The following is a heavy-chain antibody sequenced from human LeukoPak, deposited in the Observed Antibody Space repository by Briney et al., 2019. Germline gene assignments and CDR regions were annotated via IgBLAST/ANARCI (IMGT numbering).Heavy chain of an antibody. CDR3: AKDSLTIFGVASYFDY. Sequence: PGGPLRLSCAASGFTFSSYAMSWVRKAPGKGLEWVSAISGSGGSTYYADSVKGRFTISRDNSENTLYLQMNSLRAEDTAVYYCAKDSLTIFGVASYFDYWGQGTLVTVSS. CDR2: ISGSGGST. CDR1: GFTFSSYA. V-gene: IGHV3-23*01. D-gene: IGHD3-3*01. J-gene: IGHJ4*02.